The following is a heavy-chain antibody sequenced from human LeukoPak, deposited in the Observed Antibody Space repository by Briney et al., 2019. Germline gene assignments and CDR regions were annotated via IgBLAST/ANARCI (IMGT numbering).Heavy chain of an antibody. D-gene: IGHD3-10*01. CDR2: INHSGSI. J-gene: IGHJ6*04. V-gene: IGHV4-34*01. Sequence: SETLSLTCAVYGGSFSTYYWSWVRQPPGSGLEWIGEINHSGSINYNPSLKSRVTVSIDTSKNQFSLKLSSLTAADTAIYFCARHGLGRGVYITRQYNYYMDVWGTGTTVTVSS. CDR1: GGSFSTYY. CDR3: ARHGLGRGVYITRQYNYYMDV.